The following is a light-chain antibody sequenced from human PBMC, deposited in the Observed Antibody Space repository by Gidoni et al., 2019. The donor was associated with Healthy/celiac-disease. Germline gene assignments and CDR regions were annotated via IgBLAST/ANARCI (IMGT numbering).Light chain of an antibody. V-gene: IGKV1-5*03. CDR1: QSISSW. CDR3: QQYNSYSEPVVT. Sequence: DIQMTQSPSTLSASVGDRVTITCRASQSISSWLAWYQQKPGKAPKLLIYKASSLESGVPSRFSGSGSGTEFTLTISSLQPDDFATYYCQQYNSYSEPVVTCGQGTRLEIK. CDR2: KAS. J-gene: IGKJ5*01.